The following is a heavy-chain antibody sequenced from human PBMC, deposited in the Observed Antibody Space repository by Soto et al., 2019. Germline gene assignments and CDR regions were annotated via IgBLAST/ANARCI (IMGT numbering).Heavy chain of an antibody. CDR1: GFIFSKYW. J-gene: IGHJ4*02. Sequence: EVQLVESGGGLVQPGGSLRLSCAASGFIFSKYWMSWVRQAPGKGLEWVANIKEDGRAQRNVDSVKGRFTLSRDNAENLLYLHMNNLRVEDTAVYYCVREGVGGTNLLDYFLYWGQGVLVTVSS. CDR3: VREGVGGTNLLDYFLY. V-gene: IGHV3-7*01. CDR2: IKEDGRAQ. D-gene: IGHD1-26*01.